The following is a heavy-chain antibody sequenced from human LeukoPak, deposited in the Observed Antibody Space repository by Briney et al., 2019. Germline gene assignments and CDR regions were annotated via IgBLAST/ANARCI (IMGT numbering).Heavy chain of an antibody. Sequence: ASVKVSRKASGGTFSSYAISWVRQAPGQGLEWMGRIIPILGIANYAQKFQGRVTITADKSTSTAYMELSSLRSEDTAVYYCARGGRGSYYFDYWGQGTLVTVSS. CDR1: GGTFSSYA. J-gene: IGHJ4*02. CDR2: IIPILGIA. V-gene: IGHV1-69*04. D-gene: IGHD1-26*01. CDR3: ARGGRGSYYFDY.